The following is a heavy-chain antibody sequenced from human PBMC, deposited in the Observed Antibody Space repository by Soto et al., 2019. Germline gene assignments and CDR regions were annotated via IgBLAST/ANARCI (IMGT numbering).Heavy chain of an antibody. CDR2: ISSTTTYI. CDR1: AFTFSSYA. CDR3: ARGSEDLTSNFDY. J-gene: IGHJ4*02. Sequence: SLPLSCAASAFTFSSYAMSWVRQAPGKGLEWVSSISSTTTYIYYGDSMKGRFTISRDNAKNSLYLEMNSLRAEDTAVYYCARGSEDLTSNFDYWGQGTLVTVSS. V-gene: IGHV3-21*06.